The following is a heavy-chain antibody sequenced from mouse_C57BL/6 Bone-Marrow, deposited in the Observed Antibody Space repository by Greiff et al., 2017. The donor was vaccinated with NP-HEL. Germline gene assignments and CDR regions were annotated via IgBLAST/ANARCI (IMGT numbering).Heavy chain of an antibody. V-gene: IGHV1-55*01. CDR2: IYPGSGST. CDR3: ARSYYYGSSRYYAMDY. CDR1: GYTFTSYW. J-gene: IGHJ4*01. D-gene: IGHD1-1*01. Sequence: VQLQQPGAELVKPGASVKMSCKASGYTFTSYWITWVKQRPGQGLEWIGDIYPGSGSTNYNEKFKSKATLTVDPSSSTAYMQLSSLTSEDSAVYYCARSYYYGSSRYYAMDYWGQGTSVTVSS.